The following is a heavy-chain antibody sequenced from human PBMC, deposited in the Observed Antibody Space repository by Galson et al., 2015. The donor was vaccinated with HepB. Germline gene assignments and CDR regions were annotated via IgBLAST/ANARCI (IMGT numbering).Heavy chain of an antibody. CDR1: GFTFSSYS. D-gene: IGHD4-17*01. Sequence: SLRLSCAASGFTFSSYSMNWVRQAPGKGPEWVSYISSSSSTIYYADSVKGRFTISRDNAKNSLYLQMNSLRDEDTAVYYCARGSHGDYEVLDLWGRGTLVTVSS. V-gene: IGHV3-48*02. CDR2: ISSSSSTI. J-gene: IGHJ2*01. CDR3: ARGSHGDYEVLDL.